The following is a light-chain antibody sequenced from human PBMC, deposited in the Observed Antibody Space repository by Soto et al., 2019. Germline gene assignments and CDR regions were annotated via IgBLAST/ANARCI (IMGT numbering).Light chain of an antibody. V-gene: IGKV3-20*01. Sequence: EIVLTQSPGTLSLSPGEGATLSCRASQTISNTYLAWYQQKPGQAPRLLIYGASSRATGIPDRFSGSGSGTDFTLTISGLKPEDFAVYYCQSYGRTVFTFGPGTKVDIK. J-gene: IGKJ3*01. CDR2: GAS. CDR3: QSYGRTVFT. CDR1: QTISNTY.